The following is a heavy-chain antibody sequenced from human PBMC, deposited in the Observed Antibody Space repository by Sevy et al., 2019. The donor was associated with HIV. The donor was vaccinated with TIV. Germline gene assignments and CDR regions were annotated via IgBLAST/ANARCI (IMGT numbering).Heavy chain of an antibody. CDR3: ARDCGGDCYYYFDY. D-gene: IGHD2-21*02. CDR2: ISYDGSNK. Sequence: GSLRLSCAASGFTFSSYAMHWVRQAPGKGLEWVAVISYDGSNKYYADSVKGRFTISRDNSKNTLYLQMNSLRAEDTAVYYCARDCGGDCYYYFDYWGQGTLVTVSS. CDR1: GFTFSSYA. V-gene: IGHV3-30*04. J-gene: IGHJ4*02.